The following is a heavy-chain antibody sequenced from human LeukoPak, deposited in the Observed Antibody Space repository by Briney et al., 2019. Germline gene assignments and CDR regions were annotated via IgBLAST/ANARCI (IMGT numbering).Heavy chain of an antibody. Sequence: QPGASLRLSCAASGFTFSNYAMSWVRQAPGKGLEWVSAIVGSGGSTYFADSVKGRFSISRDNSKNTLFLQMNSLRVEDTALYYCSKWGDYDVLTGYYDSDFWGQGTLVTVSP. J-gene: IGHJ4*02. CDR1: GFTFSNYA. CDR2: IVGSGGST. CDR3: SKWGDYDVLTGYYDSDF. V-gene: IGHV3-23*01. D-gene: IGHD3-9*01.